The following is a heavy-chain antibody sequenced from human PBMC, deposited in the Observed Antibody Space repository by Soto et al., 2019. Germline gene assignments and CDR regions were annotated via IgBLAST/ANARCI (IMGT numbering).Heavy chain of an antibody. V-gene: IGHV4-39*01. D-gene: IGHD3-10*01. CDR3: GYYYGSGSYRKNWFDP. CDR2: IYYSGST. CDR1: GGSISSSSYY. J-gene: IGHJ5*02. Sequence: PSETLSLTCTVSGGSISSSSYYWGWIRQPPGKGLEWIGSIYYSGSTYYNPSLKSRVTISVDTSKNQFSLKLSSVTAADTAVYYCGYYYGSGSYRKNWFDPWGPGPLVTVSS.